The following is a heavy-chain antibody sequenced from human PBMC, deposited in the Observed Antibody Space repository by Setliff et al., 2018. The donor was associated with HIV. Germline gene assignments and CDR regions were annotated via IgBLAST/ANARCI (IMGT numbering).Heavy chain of an antibody. J-gene: IGHJ4*02. CDR2: IFTSGST. D-gene: IGHD3-22*01. CDR1: GGSISSYY. Sequence: PSETLSLTCTVSGGSISSYYWSWMRQPPGKGLEWIGYIFTSGSTNYNPSLKSRVTISVDTSKNQFSLKLSSVTAADTAVYYCARGLSFYDPGGFDYWGQGTLVTVSS. V-gene: IGHV4-4*09. CDR3: ARGLSFYDPGGFDY.